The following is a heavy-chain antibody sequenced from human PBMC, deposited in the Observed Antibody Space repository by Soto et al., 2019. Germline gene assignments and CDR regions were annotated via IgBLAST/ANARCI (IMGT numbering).Heavy chain of an antibody. Sequence: PSETLSLTCAFYVVSFSGYYWSCIRQPPGKGLEWIGEINHSGSTNYNPSLKSRVTISVDTSKNQFSLKLSSVTAADTAVYYCARVGGYSYGRPFDYWGQATLVNXS. D-gene: IGHD5-18*01. J-gene: IGHJ4*02. CDR3: ARVGGYSYGRPFDY. CDR1: VVSFSGYY. CDR2: INHSGST. V-gene: IGHV4-34*01.